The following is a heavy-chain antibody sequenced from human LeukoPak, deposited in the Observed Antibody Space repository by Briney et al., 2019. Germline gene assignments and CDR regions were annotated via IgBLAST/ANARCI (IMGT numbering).Heavy chain of an antibody. D-gene: IGHD6-13*01. J-gene: IGHJ4*02. CDR1: GFTFSSYG. CDR2: IWYDGTNK. V-gene: IGHV3-33*01. CDR3: ASQAATGTVLATFDY. Sequence: GGSLRLSCAASGFTFSSYGMHWVRQAPGKGLEWVAVIWYDGTNKYYVDSVKGRFTISRDNSKNTLYLQMNSLRAEDTAVYYCASQAATGTVLATFDYWGQGTLVTVSS.